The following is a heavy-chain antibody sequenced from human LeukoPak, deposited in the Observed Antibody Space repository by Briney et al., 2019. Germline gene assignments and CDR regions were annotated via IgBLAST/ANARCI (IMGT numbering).Heavy chain of an antibody. CDR1: GGSISSSSYY. Sequence: SETLSLTCTVSGGSISSSSYYWGWIRQPPGKGLEWIGSIYYSGSTYYNPSLKSRVTISVDTSKNQFSLKLSSVTASDTAVYYCAREYGSSGWFDSWGQGTLVTVSS. D-gene: IGHD6-19*01. CDR3: AREYGSSGWFDS. CDR2: IYYSGST. V-gene: IGHV4-39*07. J-gene: IGHJ5*01.